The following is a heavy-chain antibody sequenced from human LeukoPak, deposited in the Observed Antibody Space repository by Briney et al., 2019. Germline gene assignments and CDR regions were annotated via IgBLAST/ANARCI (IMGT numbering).Heavy chain of an antibody. Sequence: PGGSLRLSCAVSGITFSSYAMSWVRQAPGKGLEWVSAISGSGGSTYYADSVKGRFTTSRDNSKNTLYLQMNSLRAEDTAVYYCAKDRPHYYYYYGMDVWGQGTTVTVSS. CDR2: ISGSGGST. J-gene: IGHJ6*02. V-gene: IGHV3-23*01. CDR3: AKDRPHYYYYYGMDV. CDR1: GITFSSYA.